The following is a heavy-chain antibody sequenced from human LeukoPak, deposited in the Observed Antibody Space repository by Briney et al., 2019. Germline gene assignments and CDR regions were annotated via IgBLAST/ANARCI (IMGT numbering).Heavy chain of an antibody. J-gene: IGHJ4*02. D-gene: IGHD2-2*01. Sequence: GASVKVSCKASGYTFTSYDINWVRQATGQGLEWMGWMNPNSGNTGYAQKFQGRVTITRNTSISTAYMELSSLRSEDTAVYYCARGSCSSTGCYDYWGQGTLVTVSS. V-gene: IGHV1-8*03. CDR2: MNPNSGNT. CDR3: ARGSCSSTGCYDY. CDR1: GYTFTSYD.